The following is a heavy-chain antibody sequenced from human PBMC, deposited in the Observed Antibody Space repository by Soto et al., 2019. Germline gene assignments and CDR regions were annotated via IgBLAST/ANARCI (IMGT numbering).Heavy chain of an antibody. Sequence: SETLSLTCTVSGGSISSGDYYWSWIRQPPGKGLEWIGYIYYSGSTYYNPSLKSRVTISVDTSNNQFSLKLSSVTAADTAVYYCARDKLSFWEENSSSSGFDYWGQGTLVTVSS. CDR3: ARDKLSFWEENSSSSGFDY. J-gene: IGHJ4*02. CDR2: IYYSGST. CDR1: GGSISSGDYY. D-gene: IGHD6-6*01. V-gene: IGHV4-30-4*01.